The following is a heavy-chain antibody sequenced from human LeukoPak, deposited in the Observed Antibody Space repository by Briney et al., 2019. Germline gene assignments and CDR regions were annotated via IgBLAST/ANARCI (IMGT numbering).Heavy chain of an antibody. V-gene: IGHV4-34*01. Sequence: SETLSLTCAVYGGSFSGNYWSWLRQPPGKGLEWIGEINHSGSTNYNPSLKSRVTISVDTSKNQFSLKLSSVTAADTAVYYCARGYYYMDVWGKGTTVTVSS. CDR1: GGSFSGNY. CDR2: INHSGST. CDR3: ARGYYYMDV. J-gene: IGHJ6*03.